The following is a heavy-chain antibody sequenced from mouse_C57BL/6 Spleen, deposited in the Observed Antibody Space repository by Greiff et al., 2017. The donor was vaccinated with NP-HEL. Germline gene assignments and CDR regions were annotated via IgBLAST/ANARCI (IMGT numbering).Heavy chain of an antibody. D-gene: IGHD1-1*01. J-gene: IGHJ2*01. Sequence: VKLMESGPELVKPGASVKISCKASGYAFSSSWMNWVKQRPGKGLEWIGRIYPGDGDTNYNGKVKGKATLTADKSSSTAYMQLSSLTSEDSAVYFCARYLLRSYYFDYWGQGTTLTVSS. CDR3: ARYLLRSYYFDY. V-gene: IGHV1-82*01. CDR2: IYPGDGDT. CDR1: GYAFSSSW.